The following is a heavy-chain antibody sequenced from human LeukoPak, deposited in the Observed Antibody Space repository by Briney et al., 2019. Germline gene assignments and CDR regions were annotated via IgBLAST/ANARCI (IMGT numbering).Heavy chain of an antibody. CDR2: IYYSGST. J-gene: IGHJ6*04. CDR3: ARAVATVYYYGMDV. Sequence: PSQTLSLTCTVSGGSISSGDYYWSWIRQPPGKGLEWIGYIYYSGSTYYNPSLKSRVTISVDTSKNQFSLKLSSVTAADTAVYYCARAVATVYYYGMDVWSKGTTVTVSS. D-gene: IGHD5-12*01. V-gene: IGHV4-30-4*01. CDR1: GGSISSGDYY.